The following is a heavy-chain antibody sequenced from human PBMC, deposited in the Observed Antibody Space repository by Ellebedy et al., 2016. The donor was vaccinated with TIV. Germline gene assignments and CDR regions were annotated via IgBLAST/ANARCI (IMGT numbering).Heavy chain of an antibody. D-gene: IGHD2-21*01. CDR3: ERHSGGHGFDI. CDR1: GFSISSHR. J-gene: IGHJ3*02. V-gene: IGHV3-74*01. Sequence: GESLKISCAASGFSISSHRMHWVRQAAGKGLVWVSHISSDGSDTSYADSVKGRFIIPRDNAENTLDLQMSSLRAKDTALYYCERHSGGHGFDIWGQGTMVTVSP. CDR2: ISSDGSDT.